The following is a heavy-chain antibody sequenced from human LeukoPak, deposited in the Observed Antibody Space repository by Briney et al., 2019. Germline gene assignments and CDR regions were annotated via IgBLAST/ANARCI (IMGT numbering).Heavy chain of an antibody. CDR3: VRQYSYDSSGYYPWDY. CDR1: GFTFSSYW. Sequence: PGGSLRLSCAASGFTFSSYWMHWVRQAPGKGLVWVSRINSDGSSTTYADSVKGRFTISRDNAKNTLYLQVNSLRAEDTAMYYCVRQYSYDSSGYYPWDYWGQGTLVTVSS. J-gene: IGHJ4*02. V-gene: IGHV3-74*01. D-gene: IGHD3-22*01. CDR2: INSDGSST.